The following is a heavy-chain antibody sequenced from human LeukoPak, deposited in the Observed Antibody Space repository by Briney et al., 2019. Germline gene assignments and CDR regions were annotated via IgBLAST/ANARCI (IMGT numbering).Heavy chain of an antibody. Sequence: SETLSLTCTVSGGSISSYYWSWLRQPPGKGLEWIGYIYYSGSTNYNPSLKSRVTISVDTSKNQFSLKLGSVTAADTAVYYCARAKGYCSGGSCYFDYWGQGTLVTVSS. CDR3: ARAKGYCSGGSCYFDY. CDR2: IYYSGST. CDR1: GGSISSYY. V-gene: IGHV4-59*01. J-gene: IGHJ4*02. D-gene: IGHD2-15*01.